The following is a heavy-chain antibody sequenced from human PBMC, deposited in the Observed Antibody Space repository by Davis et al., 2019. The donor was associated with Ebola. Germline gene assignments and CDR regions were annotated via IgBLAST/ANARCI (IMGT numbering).Heavy chain of an antibody. CDR3: AKGDNSGWYGVDY. V-gene: IGHV3-30*02. CDR2: IRNDGNDQ. J-gene: IGHJ4*02. D-gene: IGHD6-19*01. CDR1: GFTFSTYG. Sequence: PGGSLRLSCAASGFTFSTYGMHWVRQAPGKGLEWVAFIRNDGNDQYYADSVKGRFTISRENSKATLDLQMNSLRAEDTAVYYCAKGDNSGWYGVDYWGQGTLVTVSS.